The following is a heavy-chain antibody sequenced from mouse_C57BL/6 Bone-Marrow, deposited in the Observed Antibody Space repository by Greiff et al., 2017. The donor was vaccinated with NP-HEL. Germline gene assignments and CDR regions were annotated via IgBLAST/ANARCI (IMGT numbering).Heavy chain of an antibody. J-gene: IGHJ3*01. CDR2: ISDGGSYT. CDR1: GFTFSSYA. Sequence: EVQVVESGGGLVKPGGSLKLSCAASGFTFSSYAMSWVRQTPEKRLEWVATISDGGSYTYYPDNVKGRFTISRDNAKNNLYLQMSHLKSEDTAMYYCARDRVYYDYEGFAYWGQGTLVTVSA. V-gene: IGHV5-4*01. D-gene: IGHD2-4*01. CDR3: ARDRVYYDYEGFAY.